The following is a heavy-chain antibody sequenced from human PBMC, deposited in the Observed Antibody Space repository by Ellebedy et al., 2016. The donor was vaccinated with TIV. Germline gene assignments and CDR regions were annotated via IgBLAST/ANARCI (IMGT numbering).Heavy chain of an antibody. CDR1: GFTFSNYW. J-gene: IGHJ5*02. CDR2: INGDGSRI. V-gene: IGHV3-74*01. Sequence: GESLKISCAASGFTFSNYWMHWVRQAPGKGLVWVSRINGDGSRISYAGCVKGRFTISRDNAKNIVYLQMNSLTVEDTAVYYCARPPTPGRSWFDPWGQGTLVTVSS. CDR3: ARPPTPGRSWFDP.